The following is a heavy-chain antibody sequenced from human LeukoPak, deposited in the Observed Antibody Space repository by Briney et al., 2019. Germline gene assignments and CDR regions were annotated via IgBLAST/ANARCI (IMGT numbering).Heavy chain of an antibody. CDR1: GFTFSTYT. CDR3: ARGERSPRGIIIEGPDYCDS. Sequence: GRSLRLSCAAFGFTFSTYTMHWVRQAPGKGLEWVAIISYDGSNENYADSVEGRFTISRDNSKNTLYLQVNSLRAEDTALYYCARGERSPRGIIIEGPDYCDSWGQGTLVTVSS. CDR2: ISYDGSNE. D-gene: IGHD3-10*01. V-gene: IGHV3-30*04. J-gene: IGHJ4*02.